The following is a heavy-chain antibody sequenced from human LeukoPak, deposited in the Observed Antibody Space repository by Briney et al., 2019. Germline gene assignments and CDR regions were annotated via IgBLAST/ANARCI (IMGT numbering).Heavy chain of an antibody. D-gene: IGHD1-26*01. V-gene: IGHV3-21*01. CDR1: GFTFSTYS. Sequence: PGGSLRLSCAASGFTFSTYSVNWVRQAPGKGLEWVSSISFGGNYKYYADSVKGRFTISRDDAKNSLYLQMNSLRAEDTAVYYCARVVGSTMRAPFDFWGQGMLVTVSS. CDR2: ISFGGNYK. CDR3: ARVVGSTMRAPFDF. J-gene: IGHJ4*02.